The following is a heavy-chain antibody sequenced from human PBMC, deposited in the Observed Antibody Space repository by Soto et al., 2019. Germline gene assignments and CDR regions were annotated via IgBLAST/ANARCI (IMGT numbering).Heavy chain of an antibody. D-gene: IGHD3-16*02. CDR3: ASLHYDYIWGSYRVDY. CDR1: GYTFTSYG. V-gene: IGHV1-18*01. Sequence: QVQLVQSGAEVKKPGASVKVSCKASGYTFTSYGISWVRQAPGQGLEWMGWISAYNGNTNYAQKLQGRVTMTTDTSTSTAYMELRSLRSDDTAVYYCASLHYDYIWGSYRVDYWGQGTLVTVSS. CDR2: ISAYNGNT. J-gene: IGHJ4*02.